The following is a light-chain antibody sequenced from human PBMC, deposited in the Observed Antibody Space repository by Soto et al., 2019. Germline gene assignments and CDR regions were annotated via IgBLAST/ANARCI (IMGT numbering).Light chain of an antibody. CDR2: VAS. J-gene: IGKJ2*01. CDR3: QQSCSSPYT. V-gene: IGKV1-39*01. Sequence: DIQMTQSPSSLSASVGDRVTITCRASQSIRNYVNWYQQKPGKAPKFLIYVASTLQIGVPSRFSGSRSGTHFTLTITSLQPEDFATYCCQQSCSSPYTFGPGTKLEIK. CDR1: QSIRNY.